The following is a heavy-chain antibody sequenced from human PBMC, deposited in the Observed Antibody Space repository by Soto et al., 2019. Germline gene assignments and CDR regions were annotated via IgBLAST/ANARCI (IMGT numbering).Heavy chain of an antibody. V-gene: IGHV3-21*01. CDR2: IISNSAYI. J-gene: IGHJ5*02. CDR1: GFTFRSFT. Sequence: GGSLRLSCAASGFTFRSFTMNWVRQAPGKGLEWVSTIISNSAYIYYTDALRGRFTISRDNAKNSLHLQMNSLRAEDTAVYYCTRDASRDSSARGWFDPWGPGTLVTVSS. CDR3: TRDASRDSSARGWFDP. D-gene: IGHD6-13*01.